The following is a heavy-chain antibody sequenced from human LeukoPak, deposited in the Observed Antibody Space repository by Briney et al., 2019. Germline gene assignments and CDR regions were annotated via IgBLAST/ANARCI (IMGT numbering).Heavy chain of an antibody. CDR2: IRNKANNYAT. CDR3: TINIGSFDI. V-gene: IGHV3-73*01. D-gene: IGHD1-26*01. Sequence: GGSLKLSCAASGFTFSGSAFHWVRQASGKGLEWVGRIRNKANNYATAYAASVKGRFTLSRDDAENTGHLQMNSLKSEDTAVYYCTINIGSFDIWGQGTMVTVSS. CDR1: GFTFSGSA. J-gene: IGHJ3*02.